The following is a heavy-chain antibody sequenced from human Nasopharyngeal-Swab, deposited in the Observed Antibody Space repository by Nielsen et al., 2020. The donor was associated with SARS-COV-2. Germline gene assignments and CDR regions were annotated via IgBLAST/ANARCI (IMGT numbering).Heavy chain of an antibody. J-gene: IGHJ6*03. V-gene: IGHV4-31*02. CDR3: ARGPDRNYDFWSGYYTPSSYYYYYMDV. Sequence: RQAPGKGLEWIGYIYYSGSTFYNPSLKSRVAISVDTSKNQFSLNVSSVTAADTAVYYCARGPDRNYDFWSGYYTPSSYYYYYMDVWGKGTTVTVSS. D-gene: IGHD3-3*01. CDR2: IYYSGST.